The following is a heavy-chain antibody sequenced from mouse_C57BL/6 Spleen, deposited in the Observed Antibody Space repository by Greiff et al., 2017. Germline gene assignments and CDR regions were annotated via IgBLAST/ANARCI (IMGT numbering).Heavy chain of an antibody. D-gene: IGHD2-3*01. V-gene: IGHV5-12*01. CDR3: ARVYDGYLYYFDY. CDR1: GFTFSAYY. Sequence: EVHLVESGGGLVQPGGSLKLSCAASGFTFSAYYMYWVRQTPEKRLEWVAYISNGGGSTYYPDTVKGRSTISRDNAKNTLYLQMSRLKSEDTAMYYCARVYDGYLYYFDYWGQGTTLTVSS. J-gene: IGHJ2*01. CDR2: ISNGGGST.